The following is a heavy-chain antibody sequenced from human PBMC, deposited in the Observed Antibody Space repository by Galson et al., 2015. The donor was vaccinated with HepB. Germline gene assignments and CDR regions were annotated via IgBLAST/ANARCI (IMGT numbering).Heavy chain of an antibody. CDR2: ISYDGSNK. CDR1: GFTFSSYG. J-gene: IGHJ4*02. Sequence: SLRLSCAASGFTFSSYGMHWVRQAPGKGLEWVAVISYDGSNKYYADSMKGRFTISRDNSKNTLYLQMNSLRAEDTAVYYCAKWGGIVTSGVYWGQGTLVTVSS. D-gene: IGHD3-16*02. V-gene: IGHV3-30*18. CDR3: AKWGGIVTSGVY.